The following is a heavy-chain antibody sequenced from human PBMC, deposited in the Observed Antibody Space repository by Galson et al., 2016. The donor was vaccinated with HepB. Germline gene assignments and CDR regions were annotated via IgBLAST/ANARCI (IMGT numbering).Heavy chain of an antibody. J-gene: IGHJ5*02. CDR2: IKQDGSEE. CDR3: ARDFLFAHDL. V-gene: IGHV3-7*03. D-gene: IGHD3-3*01. CDR1: GFTFSTYW. Sequence: SLRLSCAASGFTFSTYWMALVRHTPSKGLEWVANIKQDGSEEYYVDSVEGRVPISRDNAKNSLSLQMHSLRGEDTAIYYCARDFLFAHDLWGPGTLVTVSA.